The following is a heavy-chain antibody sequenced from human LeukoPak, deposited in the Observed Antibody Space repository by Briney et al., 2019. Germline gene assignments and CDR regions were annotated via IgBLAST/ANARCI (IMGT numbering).Heavy chain of an antibody. CDR3: ARGYNWNDY. J-gene: IGHJ4*02. CDR2: IYSGGNT. V-gene: IGHV3-53*01. Sequence: LPGGSLRPSCAASGFTVSSNYMSWVRQAPGKGLEWVSVIYSGGNTYYADSVKGRFTISRDNSKNTLYLQMNSLRAEDTAVYYCARGYNWNDYWGQGTLVTVSS. D-gene: IGHD1-20*01. CDR1: GFTVSSNY.